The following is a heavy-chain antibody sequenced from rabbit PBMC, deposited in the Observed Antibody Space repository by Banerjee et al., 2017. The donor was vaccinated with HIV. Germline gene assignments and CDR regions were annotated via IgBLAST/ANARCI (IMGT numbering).Heavy chain of an antibody. Sequence: EESGGDLVQPEGSLTLFCKAAGLDFSSNYWLCWVRQAPGKGLEWIGCIYTGSTESTWYASWVNGRFTITKTSSTTVDLKMTSLTAADTATYFCARSPSGGWNAFDTWGQGTLVTVS. CDR2: IYTGSTEST. CDR3: ARSPSGGWNAFDT. J-gene: IGHJ2*01. CDR1: GLDFSSNYW. V-gene: IGHV1S45*01. D-gene: IGHD1-1*01.